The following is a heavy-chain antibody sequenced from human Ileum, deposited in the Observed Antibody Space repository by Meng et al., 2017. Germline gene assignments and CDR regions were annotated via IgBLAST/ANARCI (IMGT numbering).Heavy chain of an antibody. J-gene: IGHJ5*02. CDR3: ARDHGRSLIYR. Sequence: GGSLRLSCAASGFTFSSYAMMWVRQAPGKGLEWVSILYSGDATYYADSVKGRFTISRDNSKNTLYLQMNSLRVEDTAVYYCARDHGRSLIYRLGQGTLVTVSS. V-gene: IGHV3-53*05. CDR2: LYSGDAT. D-gene: IGHD3/OR15-3a*01. CDR1: GFTFSSYA.